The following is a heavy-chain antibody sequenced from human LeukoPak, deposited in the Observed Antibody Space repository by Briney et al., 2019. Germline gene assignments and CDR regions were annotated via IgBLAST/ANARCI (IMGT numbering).Heavy chain of an antibody. Sequence: PGGSLRLSRAASKFTFSSYWMSWVRQAPGKGLEWVANIKQDGSVQFYMDSLKGRFSVSRDNTKNSLYLQMNGLRVEDTAVYYCTRLQIAVAGPNWFDPWGQGTLVTVSS. CDR2: IKQDGSVQ. V-gene: IGHV3-7*01. J-gene: IGHJ5*02. D-gene: IGHD6-19*01. CDR1: KFTFSSYW. CDR3: TRLQIAVAGPNWFDP.